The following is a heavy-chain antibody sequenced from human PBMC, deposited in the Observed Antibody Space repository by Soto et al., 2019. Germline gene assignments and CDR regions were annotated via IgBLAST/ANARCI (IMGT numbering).Heavy chain of an antibody. Sequence: SETLSLTCSVSGVSISSGDYYWNWIRQPPGKGPEWLGYIYSYSGRTYHSPSLKGRLTISGDTSKNQFSLKLSSVTAADTAVYYCAREPYHYDSSGYYDYWGQGTLVTVSS. CDR1: GVSISSGDYY. CDR3: AREPYHYDSSGYYDY. D-gene: IGHD3-22*01. CDR2: IYSYSGRT. J-gene: IGHJ4*02. V-gene: IGHV4-30-4*01.